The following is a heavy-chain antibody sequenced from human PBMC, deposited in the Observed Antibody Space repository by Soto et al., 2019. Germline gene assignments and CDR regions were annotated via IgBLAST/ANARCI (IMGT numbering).Heavy chain of an antibody. J-gene: IGHJ6*02. CDR2: ISASGRST. CDR3: AKDPPSEKLQPDYGMDV. CDR1: GLTFSTSA. Sequence: AASGLTFSTSAMSWVRQAPGKGLEWVSLISASGRSTDYADSVKGRFTISRDNSKSTVYLQMNSLRADDTAVYYCAKDPPSEKLQPDYGMDVWGQGTTVTVSS. D-gene: IGHD2-15*01. V-gene: IGHV3-23*01.